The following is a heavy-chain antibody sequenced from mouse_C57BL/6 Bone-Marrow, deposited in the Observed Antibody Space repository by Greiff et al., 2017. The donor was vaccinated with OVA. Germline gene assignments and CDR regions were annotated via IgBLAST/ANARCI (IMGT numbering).Heavy chain of an antibody. CDR1: GYTFTDYE. CDR3: TRRSRYYGRSYGDY. V-gene: IGHV1-15*01. Sequence: QVQLQQSGAELVRPGASVTLSCKASGYTFTDYEMHWVKQTPVHGLEWIGAIDPESGGTAYNQKFKGKAILTVDKSSSTAYLELRSLTSEDSAVYYCTRRSRYYGRSYGDYWGKGTTLTVSS. D-gene: IGHD1-1*01. CDR2: IDPESGGT. J-gene: IGHJ2*01.